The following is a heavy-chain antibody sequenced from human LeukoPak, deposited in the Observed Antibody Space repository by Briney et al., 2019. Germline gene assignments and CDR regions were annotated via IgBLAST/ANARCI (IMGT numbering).Heavy chain of an antibody. V-gene: IGHV1-2*02. CDR3: ARDKAPTGYCSSTSCYDPYYFDY. CDR1: GYTFTGYY. J-gene: IGHJ4*02. CDR2: INPNSGGT. D-gene: IGHD2-2*01. Sequence: ASVKVSGKASGYTFTGYYMHWVRQAPGQGLEWMGWINPNSGGTNYAQKFQGRVTMTRDTSISTAYMELSRLRSDDTAVYYCARDKAPTGYCSSTSCYDPYYFDYWGQGTLVTVSS.